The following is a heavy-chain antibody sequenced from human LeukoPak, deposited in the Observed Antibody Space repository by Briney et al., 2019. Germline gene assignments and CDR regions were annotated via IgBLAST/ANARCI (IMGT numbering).Heavy chain of an antibody. CDR3: AREPTSGREPTSGRPLDY. Sequence: SETLSLTCTVSGGSISGYFWTWIRQPAGKGLEWIGRIYSSGSNNYNPSLKGRVTMSLDTSKNHFSLNLTSETAADTAVYYCAREPTSGREPTSGRPLDYWGQGTLVTVSS. CDR2: IYSSGSN. D-gene: IGHD5-12*01. CDR1: GGSISGYF. V-gene: IGHV4-4*07. J-gene: IGHJ4*02.